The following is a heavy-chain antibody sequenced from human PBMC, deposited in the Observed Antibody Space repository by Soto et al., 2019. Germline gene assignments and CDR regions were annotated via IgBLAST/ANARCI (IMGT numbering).Heavy chain of an antibody. CDR3: AKMLVVGGYYSTFDY. J-gene: IGHJ4*02. D-gene: IGHD3-22*01. CDR2: ISGSGGST. CDR1: GFTFSSYA. V-gene: IGHV3-23*01. Sequence: LRLSCAASGFTFSSYAMSWVRQAPGKGLEWVSAISGSGGSTYYADSVKGRFTISRDNSKNTLYLQMNSLRAEDTAVYYCAKMLVVGGYYSTFDYWGQGTLVTVSS.